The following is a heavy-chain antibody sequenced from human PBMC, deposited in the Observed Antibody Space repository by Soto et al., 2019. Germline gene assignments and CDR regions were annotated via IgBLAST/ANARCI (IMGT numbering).Heavy chain of an antibody. J-gene: IGHJ6*02. CDR2: IYPGDSDT. D-gene: IGHD3-10*01. CDR3: ARAMVRGKNYYGMDV. V-gene: IGHV5-51*01. Sequence: PGESLKISCKVSGYSFSNSWIGWVRQMPGKGLEWMGVIYPGDSDTRYSPSFQGQVTISVDKSISTAYLQWSSLKASDTAMYYCARAMVRGKNYYGMDVWGQGTTVTVSS. CDR1: GYSFSNSW.